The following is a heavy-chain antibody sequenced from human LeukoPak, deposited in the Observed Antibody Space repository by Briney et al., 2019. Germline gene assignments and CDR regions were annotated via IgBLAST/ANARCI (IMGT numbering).Heavy chain of an antibody. Sequence: GGSLRLSCAASGFTFITYSLIWVRQAPGKGLEWVSSISGDSTYIYYADSVKGRFTISRDNDKNSLFLQMSSLRAEDTAVYYCVRAVFSSSYYCDYWGQGTLVTVSS. CDR3: VRAVFSSSYYCDY. CDR1: GFTFITYS. V-gene: IGHV3-21*01. J-gene: IGHJ4*02. D-gene: IGHD6-13*01. CDR2: ISGDSTYI.